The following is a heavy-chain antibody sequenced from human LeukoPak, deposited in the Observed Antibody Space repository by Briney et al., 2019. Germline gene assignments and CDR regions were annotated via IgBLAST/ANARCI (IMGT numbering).Heavy chain of an antibody. CDR1: GYTFTGYY. D-gene: IGHD6-13*01. J-gene: IGHJ6*03. Sequence: GASVKVSCKASGYTFTGYYMHWVRQAPGQGLEWMGWISAYNGNTNYAQKLQGRVTMTTDTSTSTAYMELRSLRSDDTAVYYCARGVIRQQLVRDYYYYYMDVWGKGTTVTISS. CDR3: ARGVIRQQLVRDYYYYYMDV. CDR2: ISAYNGNT. V-gene: IGHV1-18*04.